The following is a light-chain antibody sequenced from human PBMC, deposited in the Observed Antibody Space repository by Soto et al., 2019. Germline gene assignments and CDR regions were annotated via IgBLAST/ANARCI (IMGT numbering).Light chain of an antibody. J-gene: IGKJ4*01. CDR2: GAS. CDR3: QQYGSSLN. Sequence: IVMTHSPATLSVSPGERVTISCRASQSVTNTLAWYQHKPGQAPRLLIYGASSRATGIPDRFSGSGSGTDFTLTISRLEPEDFAVYYCQQYGSSLNFGGGTKVDIK. V-gene: IGKV3-20*01. CDR1: QSVTNT.